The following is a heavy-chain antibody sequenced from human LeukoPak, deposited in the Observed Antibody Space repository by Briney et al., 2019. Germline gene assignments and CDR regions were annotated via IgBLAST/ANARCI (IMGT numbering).Heavy chain of an antibody. Sequence: SETLSLTCTVSGGSISSSSYYWGWIRQPPGKGLEWIGSIYYSGSTYYNPSLKSRVTISVDTSKNQFSLKLSSVTAADTAVYYCASLSRGVRSSRPIRPFDYWGQGTLVTVSS. CDR2: IYYSGST. CDR1: GGSISSSSYY. V-gene: IGHV4-39*07. CDR3: ASLSRGVRSSRPIRPFDY. D-gene: IGHD6-13*01. J-gene: IGHJ4*02.